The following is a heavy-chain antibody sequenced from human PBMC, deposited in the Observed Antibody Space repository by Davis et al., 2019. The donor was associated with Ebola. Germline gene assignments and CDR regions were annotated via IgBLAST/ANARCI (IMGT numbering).Heavy chain of an antibody. CDR1: GGTFSSYA. D-gene: IGHD6-13*01. J-gene: IGHJ4*02. Sequence: SVKVSCKASGGTFSSYAISWVRQAPGQGLEWMGGIIPIFGTANYAQKFQGRVTMTRENSMSTAYMELSSLRSDDTAVYYCARTGYSSSWYLIEDYWGQGTLVTVSS. CDR2: IIPIFGTA. V-gene: IGHV1-69*05. CDR3: ARTGYSSSWYLIEDY.